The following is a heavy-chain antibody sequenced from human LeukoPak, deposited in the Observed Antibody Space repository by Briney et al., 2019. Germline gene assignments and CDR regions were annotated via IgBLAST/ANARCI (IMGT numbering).Heavy chain of an antibody. J-gene: IGHJ4*02. Sequence: SETLSFTCTVSGGSISSGSYYWSWIRQPAGTGLEWIGRIYTSGSTNYNPSLKSRVTISVDTSKNQFSLKLSSVTAADTAVYYCARAYCGGDCSVDYWGQGTLVTVSS. D-gene: IGHD2-21*02. CDR3: ARAYCGGDCSVDY. CDR2: IYTSGST. CDR1: GGSISSGSYY. V-gene: IGHV4-61*02.